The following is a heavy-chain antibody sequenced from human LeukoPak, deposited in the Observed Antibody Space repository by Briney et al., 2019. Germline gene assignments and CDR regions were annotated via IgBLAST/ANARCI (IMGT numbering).Heavy chain of an antibody. J-gene: IGHJ5*02. CDR1: GYIFASQW. Sequence: GESLKISCQGSGYIFASQWNGWVRQMPGKGLEWMGVIYPGDSDTRYSPSFQGQVTISADKSSSTAYLQWRSLKASDTAMYYCARHLWPKIFNGLDYEEINWFDLWGQGTLVTVSS. V-gene: IGHV5-51*01. CDR2: IYPGDSDT. CDR3: ARHLWPKIFNGLDYEEINWFDL. D-gene: IGHD4-17*01.